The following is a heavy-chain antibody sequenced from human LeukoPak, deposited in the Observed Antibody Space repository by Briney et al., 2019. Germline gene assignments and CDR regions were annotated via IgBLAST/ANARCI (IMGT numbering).Heavy chain of an antibody. CDR3: AKHQGERITMIVVARAYAFDI. J-gene: IGHJ3*02. CDR1: GFTFSSYG. Sequence: GGSLRLSCAASGFTFSSYGMHWVRQAPGKGLEWVAFIRYDGSNKYYADSVKGRFTISRDNSKNTLYLQMNSLRAEDTAVYYCAKHQGERITMIVVARAYAFDIWGQGTMVTVSS. D-gene: IGHD3-22*01. CDR2: IRYDGSNK. V-gene: IGHV3-30*02.